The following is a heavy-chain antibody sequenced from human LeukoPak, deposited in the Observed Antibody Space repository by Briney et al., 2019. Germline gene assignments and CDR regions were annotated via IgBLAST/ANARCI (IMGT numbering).Heavy chain of an antibody. V-gene: IGHV3-21*01. CDR3: ARVYFPDYVWGSYRVGYYFDY. J-gene: IGHJ4*02. Sequence: GGSLRLSCAASGFTFSSYEMNWVRQAPGKGLEWVSSISSSSSYIYYADSVKGRFTISRDNAKNSLYLQMNSLRAEDTAVYYCARVYFPDYVWGSYRVGYYFDYWGQGTLVTVSS. CDR1: GFTFSSYE. D-gene: IGHD3-16*02. CDR2: ISSSSSYI.